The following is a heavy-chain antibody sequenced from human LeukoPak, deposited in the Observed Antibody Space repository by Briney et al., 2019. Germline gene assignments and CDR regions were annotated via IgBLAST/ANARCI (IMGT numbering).Heavy chain of an antibody. J-gene: IGHJ5*02. CDR2: IYTTGSS. V-gene: IGHV4-39*07. CDR1: GGSITSGSNN. D-gene: IGHD6-19*01. Sequence: PSETLSLTCTVSGGSITSGSNNWGWIRQTPGKGLEWIGSIYTTGSSYYNPSLKSRVAMTIDTSKNQFSLTLTSVTAADTAILYCARESSGWDNYLDPWGQGTLVTVSS. CDR3: ARESSGWDNYLDP.